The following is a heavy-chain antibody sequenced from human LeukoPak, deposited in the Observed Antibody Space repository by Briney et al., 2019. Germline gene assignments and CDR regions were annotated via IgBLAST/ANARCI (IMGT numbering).Heavy chain of an antibody. CDR1: GYTFTGYY. CDR3: ARVRYCGGDCYKEDY. D-gene: IGHD2-21*02. Sequence: GASVKVSCTASGYTFTGYYMHWVRQAPGQGLEWMGWISAYNGNTNYAQKLQGRVTMTTDTSTSTAYMELRSLRSDDTAVYYCARVRYCGGDCYKEDYWGQGTLVTVSS. CDR2: ISAYNGNT. V-gene: IGHV1-18*04. J-gene: IGHJ4*02.